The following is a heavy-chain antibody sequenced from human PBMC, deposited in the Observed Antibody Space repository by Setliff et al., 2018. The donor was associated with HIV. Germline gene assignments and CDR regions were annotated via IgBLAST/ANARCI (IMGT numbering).Heavy chain of an antibody. J-gene: IGHJ4*02. D-gene: IGHD1-1*01. CDR1: GYSISSGYY. Sequence: PSETLSLTCGVSGYSISSGYYWGWIRQPPGKGLEWIGSIYHNGITYYNPSLKSRVTISVDTSQNQFSLKLSSVTAAVTAIYYCARRIYGYNGKGFDYWGPGTLVTVSS. CDR3: ARRIYGYNGKGFDY. V-gene: IGHV4-38-2*01. CDR2: IYHNGIT.